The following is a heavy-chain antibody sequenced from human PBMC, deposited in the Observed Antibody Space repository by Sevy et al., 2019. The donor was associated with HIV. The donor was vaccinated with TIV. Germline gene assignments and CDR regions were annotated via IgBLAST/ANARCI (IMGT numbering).Heavy chain of an antibody. CDR1: GFTFSSYS. CDR2: ISSSSSYI. D-gene: IGHD1-26*01. Sequence: GGSLRLSCAASGFTFSSYSMNWVRQAPGKGLEWVSSISSSSSYIYYADSVKGRFTISRDNAKNSLYLKMNSLRAVDTAVYYCARDGKIDAFDIWGKGTMVTVSS. CDR3: ARDGKIDAFDI. J-gene: IGHJ3*02. V-gene: IGHV3-21*01.